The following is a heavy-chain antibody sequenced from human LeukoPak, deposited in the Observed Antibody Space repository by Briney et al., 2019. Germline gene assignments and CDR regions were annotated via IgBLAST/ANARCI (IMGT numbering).Heavy chain of an antibody. V-gene: IGHV3-74*01. CDR1: GFTFTYYA. CDR3: AREEEGDAFDI. J-gene: IGHJ3*02. Sequence: GGSLGLSCAASGFTFTYYAMHWVRQAPGRGLVWVSRINTDGTRTSYADSVKGRFTISRDNAKNTLFLQMNSLRAEDTAVYYCAREEEGDAFDIWGQGTMVTVSS. CDR2: INTDGTRT.